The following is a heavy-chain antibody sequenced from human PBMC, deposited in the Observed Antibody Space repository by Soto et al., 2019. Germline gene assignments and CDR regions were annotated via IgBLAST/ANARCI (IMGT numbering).Heavy chain of an antibody. CDR1: GGSISSGDYY. V-gene: IGHV4-30-4*01. Sequence: PSETLSLTCTVSGGSISSGDYYWSWIRQPPGKGLEWIGYIYYSGSTYYNPSLKSRVTISVDTSKNQFSLKLSSVTAADTAVYYCARSLLGWLRHEYYFDYWVQGTLVTVSS. D-gene: IGHD5-12*01. CDR3: ARSLLGWLRHEYYFDY. J-gene: IGHJ4*02. CDR2: IYYSGST.